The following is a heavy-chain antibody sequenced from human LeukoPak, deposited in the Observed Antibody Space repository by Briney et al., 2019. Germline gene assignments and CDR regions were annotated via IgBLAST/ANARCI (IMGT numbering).Heavy chain of an antibody. V-gene: IGHV5-51*01. CDR2: IYPGDSDT. CDR3: ARQQLSDAFDI. J-gene: IGHJ3*02. Sequence: GESLKISCKGSGYRFAGYWIGWVRQMPGKGLEWMGIIYPGDSDTRYSPSFRGQVTISADKSISTAYLQWSSLKASDTAMYYCARQQLSDAFDIWGQGTMVTVSS. CDR1: GYRFAGYW. D-gene: IGHD5-18*01.